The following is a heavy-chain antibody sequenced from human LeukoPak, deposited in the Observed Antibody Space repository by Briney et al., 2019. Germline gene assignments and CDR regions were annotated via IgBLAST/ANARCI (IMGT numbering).Heavy chain of an antibody. CDR3: AREGPMITLGGVIVPNWFDP. V-gene: IGHV4-34*01. Sequence: SETLSLTCAVYGGSFSGYYWSWIRQPPGKGLEWIGEINHSGSTNYNPSLKSRVTTSVDTSKNQFSLKLSSVTAADTAVYYCAREGPMITLGGVIVPNWFDPWGQGTLVTVSS. J-gene: IGHJ5*02. CDR2: INHSGST. D-gene: IGHD3-16*02. CDR1: GGSFSGYY.